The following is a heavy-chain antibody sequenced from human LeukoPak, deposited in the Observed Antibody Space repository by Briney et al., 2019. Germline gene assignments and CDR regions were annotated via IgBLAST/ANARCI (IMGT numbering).Heavy chain of an antibody. CDR3: ARTVGSFHYYYYYMDV. D-gene: IGHD3-10*01. V-gene: IGHV4-4*07. Sequence: SETLSLTCTVSGDSISNYYWSWIRQPAGKGLEWIGRIYTSGSTNYNPSLKSRVTISVDTSKNQFSLKLSSVTAADTAVYYCARTVGSFHYYYYYMDVWGKGTTVTISS. J-gene: IGHJ6*03. CDR1: GDSISNYY. CDR2: IYTSGST.